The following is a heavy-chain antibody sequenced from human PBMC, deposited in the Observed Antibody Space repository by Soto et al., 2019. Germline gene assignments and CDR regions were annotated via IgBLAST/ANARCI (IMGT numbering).Heavy chain of an antibody. V-gene: IGHV4-30-4*01. D-gene: IGHD6-13*01. CDR3: ARALVAASDFDY. J-gene: IGHJ4*02. CDR1: GGSISSGDYY. CDR2: IYYSGST. Sequence: SETLSLTCTVSGGSISSGDYYWSWIRQPPGKGLEWIGYIYYSGSTYYNPSLKSRVTISVDTSKNQFSLKLSSVTAADTAVYYCARALVAASDFDYWGQGTLVTVSS.